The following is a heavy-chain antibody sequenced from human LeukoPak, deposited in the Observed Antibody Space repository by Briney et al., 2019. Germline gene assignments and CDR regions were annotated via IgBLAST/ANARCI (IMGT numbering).Heavy chain of an antibody. Sequence: GGSLRLSCAASGFTFSSYGMHWVRQAPGKGLEWVAVIWYDGSNKYYADSVKGRFTISRDNSKNTLYLQMNSLRAEDTAVYYCARGPYGSGGPYYFDYWGQGTLVTVSS. D-gene: IGHD4-17*01. CDR1: GFTFSSYG. CDR3: ARGPYGSGGPYYFDY. J-gene: IGHJ4*02. V-gene: IGHV3-33*01. CDR2: IWYDGSNK.